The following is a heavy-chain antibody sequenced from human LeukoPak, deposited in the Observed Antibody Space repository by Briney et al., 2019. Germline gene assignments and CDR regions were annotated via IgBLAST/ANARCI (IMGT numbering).Heavy chain of an antibody. CDR1: GFTFSSYE. CDR2: ISSSGSTI. CDR3: ARDTPYYYDSSGYGGGSYYMDV. V-gene: IGHV3-48*03. Sequence: GGSLRLSCAASGFTFSSYEMNWVRQAPGKGLEWVSYISSSGSTIYYADSVKGRFTISRDNAKNSLYLQMNSLRAEDTAVYYCARDTPYYYDSSGYGGGSYYMDVWGKGTTVTISS. J-gene: IGHJ6*03. D-gene: IGHD3-22*01.